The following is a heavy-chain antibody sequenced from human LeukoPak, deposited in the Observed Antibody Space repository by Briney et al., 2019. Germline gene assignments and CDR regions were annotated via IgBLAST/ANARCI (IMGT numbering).Heavy chain of an antibody. D-gene: IGHD3-3*01. Sequence: GGSLRLSCAESGFTPSINYMSWVRQALGKGLELFSVIYSGGSTYYADSVKGRFTISRDNSKNTLYLKMNSLRAEDTAVYYCARASIFLRVFDYWGQGALVTVSS. CDR3: ARASIFLRVFDY. J-gene: IGHJ4*02. CDR1: GFTPSINY. CDR2: IYSGGST. V-gene: IGHV3-53*01.